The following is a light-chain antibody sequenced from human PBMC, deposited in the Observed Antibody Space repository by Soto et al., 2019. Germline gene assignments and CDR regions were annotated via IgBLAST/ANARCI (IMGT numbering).Light chain of an antibody. J-gene: IGKJ3*01. CDR2: AAS. CDR1: QGISSY. V-gene: IGKV1-8*01. CDR3: QQYYSYPL. Sequence: AIRMTQSPSSLSASTGDRVTIPCRASQGISSYLAWYQQKPGKAPKLLIYAASTLQSGVPSRFSGSGSGTDFTLTISCLQSEDFATYYCQQYYSYPLFGPGTKVDIK.